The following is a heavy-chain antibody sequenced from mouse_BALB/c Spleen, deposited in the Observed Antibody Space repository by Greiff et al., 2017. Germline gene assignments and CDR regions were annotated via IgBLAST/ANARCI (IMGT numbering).Heavy chain of an antibody. CDR2: ISSGSSTI. Sequence: EVKVEESGGGLVQPGGSRKLSCAASGFTFSSFGMHWVRQAPEKGLEWVAYISSGSSTIYYADTVKGRFTISRDNPKNTLFLQMTSLRSEDTAMYYCARLKGNYFDYWGQGTTLTVSS. CDR3: ARLKGNYFDY. J-gene: IGHJ2*01. CDR1: GFTFSSFG. V-gene: IGHV5-17*02.